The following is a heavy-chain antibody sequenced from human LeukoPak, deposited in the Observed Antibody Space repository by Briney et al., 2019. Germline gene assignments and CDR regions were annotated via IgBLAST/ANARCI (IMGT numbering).Heavy chain of an antibody. CDR2: IYHSGST. J-gene: IGHJ4*02. V-gene: IGHV4-4*02. CDR3: AREQSDCSGGSCYSLFGDY. CDR1: GDSISSSNW. D-gene: IGHD2-15*01. Sequence: PSETLSLTCAVSGDSISSSNWWSWVRQPPGKGLEWIGEIYHSGSTNYNPSLKSRVTMSVDKSKNQFSLKLSSVTAADTAVYYCAREQSDCSGGSCYSLFGDYWGQGTLVTVSS.